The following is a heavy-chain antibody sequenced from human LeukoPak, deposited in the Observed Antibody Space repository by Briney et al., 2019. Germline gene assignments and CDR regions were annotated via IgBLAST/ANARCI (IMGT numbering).Heavy chain of an antibody. CDR2: ISGSGGST. D-gene: IGHD4-17*01. Sequence: QPGGSLRLSCAASGFTFSNYAMNWVRQAPGKGLEWVSAISGSGGSTSYADSVKGRFTISGDNSKNTLYLQMNSLRAEDTAVYYCAKATVTTWYDAFDIWGQGTMVTVSS. CDR3: AKATVTTWYDAFDI. J-gene: IGHJ3*02. V-gene: IGHV3-23*01. CDR1: GFTFSNYA.